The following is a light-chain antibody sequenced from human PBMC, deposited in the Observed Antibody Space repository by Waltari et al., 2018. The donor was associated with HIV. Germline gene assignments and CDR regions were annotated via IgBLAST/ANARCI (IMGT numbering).Light chain of an antibody. CDR2: RDN. Sequence: QSVLTQPSSASGTLGQRVTMSCSGSTSNIGSNYVYWYQQLPGTAPKLLIYRDNHRPSGVPDRFSGPKSGTSASLAISGLRSEDEADYYCAAWDDSLSGSTWVFGGGTTVTVL. CDR3: AAWDDSLSGSTWV. CDR1: TSNIGSNY. J-gene: IGLJ2*01. V-gene: IGLV1-47*01.